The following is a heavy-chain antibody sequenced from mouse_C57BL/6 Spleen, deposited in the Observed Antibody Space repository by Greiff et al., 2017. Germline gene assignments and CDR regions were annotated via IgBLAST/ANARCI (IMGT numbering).Heavy chain of an antibody. D-gene: IGHD6-5*01. V-gene: IGHV5-17*01. J-gene: IGHJ2*01. CDR2: ISSGSSTI. Sequence: EVKLVESGGGLVKPGGSLKLSCAASGFTFSDYGMHWVRQAPEKGLEWVAYISSGSSTIYYADTVKGRFTISRDNAKNTLFLQMTSLRSEDTAMYYCARAYEFSYYFDYWGQGTTLTVSS. CDR3: ARAYEFSYYFDY. CDR1: GFTFSDYG.